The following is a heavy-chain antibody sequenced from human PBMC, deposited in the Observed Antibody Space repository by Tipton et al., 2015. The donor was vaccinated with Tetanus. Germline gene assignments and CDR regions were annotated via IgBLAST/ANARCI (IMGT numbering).Heavy chain of an antibody. V-gene: IGHV1-69*01. CDR2: MIPKFGTT. J-gene: IGHJ5*02. CDR1: GYSFTGYD. CDR3: ARGHSSSWFHVWFDP. D-gene: IGHD6-13*01. Sequence: QVQLVQSGAEVKKPGASVKVSCKASGYSFTGYDINWVRQAPGQGLEWMGGMIPKFGTTEYAQRFQGRLTITADDSASTLYMDLSSLTSEDTAIYYCARGHSSSWFHVWFDPWGQGTLVSVSS.